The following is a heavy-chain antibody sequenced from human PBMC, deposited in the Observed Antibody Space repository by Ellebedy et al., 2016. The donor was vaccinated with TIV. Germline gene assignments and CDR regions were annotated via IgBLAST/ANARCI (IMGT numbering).Heavy chain of an antibody. Sequence: GGSLRLXXAASGFTFSSYWMHWVRQAPGKGLVWVSRINSDGSSTSYADSVKGRFTISRDNAKNTLYLQMNSLRDEDTAVYYCARGPLYGDYPNWFDPWGQGTLVTVSS. CDR1: GFTFSSYW. CDR3: ARGPLYGDYPNWFDP. V-gene: IGHV3-74*01. J-gene: IGHJ5*02. CDR2: INSDGSST. D-gene: IGHD4-17*01.